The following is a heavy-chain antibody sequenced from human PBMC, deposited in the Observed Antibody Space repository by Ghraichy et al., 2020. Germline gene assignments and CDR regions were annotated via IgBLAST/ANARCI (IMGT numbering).Heavy chain of an antibody. J-gene: IGHJ3*02. D-gene: IGHD1-26*01. V-gene: IGHV3-21*01. CDR1: GFTFSSYS. Sequence: GGSLRLSCAASGFTFSSYSMNWVRQAPGKGLEWVSCISSSSSYIYYGDSVKGRFTISRDNAKNSLYLQMNSLRAEDTAVYYCARDARSGSYDGGDAFDIWGQGTMVTVSS. CDR3: ARDARSGSYDGGDAFDI. CDR2: ISSSSSYI.